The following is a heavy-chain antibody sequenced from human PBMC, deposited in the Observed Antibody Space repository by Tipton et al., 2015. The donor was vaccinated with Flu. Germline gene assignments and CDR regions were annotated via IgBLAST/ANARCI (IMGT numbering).Heavy chain of an antibody. CDR1: GYSISRGYY. J-gene: IGHJ4*02. CDR3: ARDGAIFGVVTPFGY. Sequence: TLSLTCAVSGYSISRGYYWGWIRQPPGKGLEWIGSIYHNGDIHFNPSLKSRVSISVDTSKNQFSLKLSSVTAADTAVYYCARDGAIFGVVTPFGYWGQGTLVTVSS. D-gene: IGHD3-3*01. V-gene: IGHV4-38-2*02. CDR2: IYHNGDI.